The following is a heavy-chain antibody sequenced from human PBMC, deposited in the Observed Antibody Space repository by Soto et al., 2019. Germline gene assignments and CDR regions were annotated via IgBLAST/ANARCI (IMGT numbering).Heavy chain of an antibody. CDR1: GFTFSSYA. J-gene: IGHJ4*02. CDR3: AKVLTHPLNLDY. CDR2: ISGSGGST. V-gene: IGHV3-23*01. D-gene: IGHD3-9*01. Sequence: AGSLRLSCAACGFTFSSYAISWVRQAPGKGLEWVSAISGSGGSTYYADSVKGRFTISRDNPKNTLYLQMNSLRAEDTAVYYCAKVLTHPLNLDYWGQGTLVTVSS.